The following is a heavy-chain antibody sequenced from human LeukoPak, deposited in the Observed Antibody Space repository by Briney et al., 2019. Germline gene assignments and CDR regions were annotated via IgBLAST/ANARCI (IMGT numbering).Heavy chain of an antibody. D-gene: IGHD6-13*01. CDR3: AKVLGGAYIAATFDD. CDR1: RFAFDNFA. CDR2: IRYEGSNT. V-gene: IGHV3-30*02. Sequence: GGSLRPSCAASRFAFDNFAMGWVRQAPGKGLEWVAFIRYEGSNTHYADSVKGRFTISRDNSKNTLYLQMNSLRAEDTAVYYCAKVLGGAYIAATFDDWGQGILVTVSS. J-gene: IGHJ4*02.